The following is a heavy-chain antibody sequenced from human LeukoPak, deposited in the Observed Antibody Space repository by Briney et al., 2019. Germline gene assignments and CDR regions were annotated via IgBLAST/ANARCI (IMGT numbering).Heavy chain of an antibody. CDR3: ARETSLAGFASGLGFNY. CDR1: GGSISSYY. V-gene: IGHV4-59*01. Sequence: SETLSLTCTVSGGSISSYYWSWIRQPPGKGLEWIGYIYYSGSTATYNPSLKSRVTISVDTSKNQFSLKLTSVTAADTATYYRARETSLAGFASGLGFNYWGQGILVTVSS. D-gene: IGHD6-19*01. J-gene: IGHJ4*02. CDR2: IYYSGSTA.